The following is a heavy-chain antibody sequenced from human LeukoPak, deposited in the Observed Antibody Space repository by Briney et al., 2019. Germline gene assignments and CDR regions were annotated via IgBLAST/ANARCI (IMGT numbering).Heavy chain of an antibody. CDR1: GGSISSSSYY. CDR3: ARGSPPIAAAGYDY. J-gene: IGHJ4*02. D-gene: IGHD6-13*01. V-gene: IGHV4-39*07. Sequence: SETLSLTCTVSGGSISSSSYYWGWLRQPPGKGLEWIGSIYYSGSTYYNPSLKSRVTISVDTSKNQFSLKLSSVTAADTAVYYCARGSPPIAAAGYDYWGQGTLVTVSS. CDR2: IYYSGST.